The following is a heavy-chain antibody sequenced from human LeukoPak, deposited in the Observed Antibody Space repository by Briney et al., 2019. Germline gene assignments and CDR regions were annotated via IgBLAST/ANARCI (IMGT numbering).Heavy chain of an antibody. D-gene: IGHD3-10*01. Sequence: SETLSLTCTVSGYSISSNYYWGWIRQPPGKGLEWIGSIYYSGSTYYNPSLKSRVTISVDTSKNQFSLKLSSVTAADTAVYYCARSDGYGLVGIWGQGTMVTVSS. CDR3: ARSDGYGLVGI. CDR2: IYYSGST. CDR1: GYSISSNYY. J-gene: IGHJ3*02. V-gene: IGHV4-38-2*02.